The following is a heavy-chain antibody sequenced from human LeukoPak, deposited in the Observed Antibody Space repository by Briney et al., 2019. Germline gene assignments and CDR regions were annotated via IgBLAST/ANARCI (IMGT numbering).Heavy chain of an antibody. J-gene: IGHJ4*02. CDR2: IYHSGTT. D-gene: IGHD1-26*01. Sequence: SETLSLTCTVSGGSPIPYYWSWIRQPPGKGLEWIGYIYHSGTTNYSPPLKGRAILSVDTSKNQISLRLSSVTAADTAVYFCARVDSGTYYMPFDYWGQGSLVTVSS. V-gene: IGHV4-59*01. CDR1: GGSPIPYY. CDR3: ARVDSGTYYMPFDY.